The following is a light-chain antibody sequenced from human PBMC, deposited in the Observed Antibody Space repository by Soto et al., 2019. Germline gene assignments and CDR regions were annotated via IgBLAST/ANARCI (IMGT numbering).Light chain of an antibody. V-gene: IGLV2-23*02. CDR2: EVS. CDR3: FSYAGSSTFL. CDR1: SSDVGSYNL. J-gene: IGLJ2*01. Sequence: QSALTQPASVSGSPGQSITISCTGTSSDVGSYNLVSWYQQHPGKAPKLMIYEVSKRPSGVSNRVSGSKSGNTASLTISGLQAEDEDDYYCFSYAGSSTFLFGGGTKLTVL.